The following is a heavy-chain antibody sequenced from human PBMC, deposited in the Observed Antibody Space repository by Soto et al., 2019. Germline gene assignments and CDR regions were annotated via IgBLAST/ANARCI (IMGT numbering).Heavy chain of an antibody. CDR3: AKLGLPGYPNWFDP. D-gene: IGHD5-12*01. V-gene: IGHV3-43*01. CDR1: GFTFDDYT. CDR2: ISWGGGST. Sequence: GGSLRLSCAASGFTFDDYTMHWVRQAPGKGLEWVSLISWGGGSTYYADSVKGRFTISRDNSKNSLYLQMNSLRAEDTAVYYCAKLGLPGYPNWFDPWGQGTLVTVSS. J-gene: IGHJ5*02.